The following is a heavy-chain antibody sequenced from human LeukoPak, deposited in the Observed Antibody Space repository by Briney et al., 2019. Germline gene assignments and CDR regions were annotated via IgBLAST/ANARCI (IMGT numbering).Heavy chain of an antibody. J-gene: IGHJ4*02. CDR1: GFTFSSYA. CDR2: ISYDGSNK. V-gene: IGHV3-30-3*01. D-gene: IGHD1-1*01. CDR3: ARDSTNWNEPLNYFDY. Sequence: GGSLRLSCAASGFTFSSYAMHWVRQAPGKGLEWVAVISYDGSNKYYADSVKGRLPISRDNSKNTLYLQMNSLRAEDTAVYYCARDSTNWNEPLNYFDYWGQGTLVTVSS.